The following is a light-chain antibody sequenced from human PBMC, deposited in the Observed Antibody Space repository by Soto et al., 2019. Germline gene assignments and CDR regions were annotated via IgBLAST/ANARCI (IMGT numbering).Light chain of an antibody. V-gene: IGKV3-20*01. CDR3: QQNGSSPRT. CDR1: QSVSSSY. CDR2: GAS. Sequence: EIELTQSPGTLSLSPGERATLSCRASQSVSSSYLAWYQQKPGQAPRLLIYGASSRATGIPDRFSGSGSGTDFTLTISRLEPEDFAVYYCQQNGSSPRTFGQGTKVDIK. J-gene: IGKJ1*01.